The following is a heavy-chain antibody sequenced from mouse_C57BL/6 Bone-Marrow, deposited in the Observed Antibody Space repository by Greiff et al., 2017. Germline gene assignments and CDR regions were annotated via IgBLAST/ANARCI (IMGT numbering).Heavy chain of an antibody. CDR2: IDPETGGT. Sequence: VKLQESGAELVRPGASVTLSCKASGYTFTDYEMHWVKQTPVHGLEWIGAIDPETGGTAYNQKFKGKAILTADTSSSTAYMELRSLTSEDSAVYYCTGLRRRFDGWGQGTTLTVSS. D-gene: IGHD2-12*01. V-gene: IGHV1-15*01. CDR3: TGLRRRFDG. J-gene: IGHJ2*01. CDR1: GYTFTDYE.